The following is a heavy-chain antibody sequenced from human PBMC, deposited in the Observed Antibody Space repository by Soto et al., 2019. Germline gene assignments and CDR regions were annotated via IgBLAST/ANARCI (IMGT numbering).Heavy chain of an antibody. J-gene: IGHJ4*02. D-gene: IGHD1-26*01. Sequence: GGSVEGYWKASGFPFTGHYIHLVRQAPGQGLEWMGWINPNSGGTSYAQKFHGRVTMTRDTSITTAYMELSRLSSDDTAVYYCAQSGSFFRHSIGYFDYWGQGTMFTGSS. CDR3: AQSGSFFRHSIGYFDY. CDR2: INPNSGGT. CDR1: GFPFTGHY. V-gene: IGHV1-2*02.